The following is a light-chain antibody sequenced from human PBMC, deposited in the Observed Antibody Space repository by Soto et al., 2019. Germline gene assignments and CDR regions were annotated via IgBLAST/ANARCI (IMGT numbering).Light chain of an antibody. CDR2: TNN. V-gene: IGLV1-44*01. CDR1: SSNIGTET. Sequence: QSVLTQPPSASGTPGQRVTISCSGSSSNIGTETVNWYQQLPGTAPKLLIYTNNQRPSGVPDRFSGSKSGTSASLAISGLQSDDEADYYCAAWDDSLNGYAFGTGTKVTVL. CDR3: AAWDDSLNGYA. J-gene: IGLJ1*01.